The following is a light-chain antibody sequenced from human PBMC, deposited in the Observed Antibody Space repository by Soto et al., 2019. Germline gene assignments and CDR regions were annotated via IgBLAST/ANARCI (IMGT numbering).Light chain of an antibody. V-gene: IGKV1D-16*01. CDR2: AAS. J-gene: IGKJ1*01. CDR3: QQYVSYPRT. Sequence: DIAMTQSPSSLFASVGDRVTITCRASHNVDNWVAWYQQKPEKAPKSLIYAASSLHCGVPLRFSGSGSGALFTLTISNLQPEDFATYYCQQYVSYPRTFGQGTKVEIK. CDR1: HNVDNW.